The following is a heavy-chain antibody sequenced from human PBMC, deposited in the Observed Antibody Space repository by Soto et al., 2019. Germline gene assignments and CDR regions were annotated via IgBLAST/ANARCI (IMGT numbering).Heavy chain of an antibody. V-gene: IGHV3-7*03. J-gene: IGHJ3*02. Sequence: PGGSLRLSCGASGFIIRNYWMTWVRQAPGRGLEWVANIKIDGSEINYVDSVKGRFTISRDNAKNSLYLQMTNLRGDDTAVYFCARDDTRSNFLTWYDALDIWGQRTMVTVSS. D-gene: IGHD6-13*01. CDR2: IKIDGSEI. CDR1: GFIIRNYW. CDR3: ARDDTRSNFLTWYDALDI.